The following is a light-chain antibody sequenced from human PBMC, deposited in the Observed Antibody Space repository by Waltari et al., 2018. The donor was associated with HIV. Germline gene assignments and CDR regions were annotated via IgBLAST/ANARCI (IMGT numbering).Light chain of an antibody. CDR1: QGISSN. J-gene: IGKJ5*01. Sequence: EIIMTQSPATLSVSPGERATLSCRASQGISSNLAWYRQKPGQAPGLLIYGASTRATGIPARFRGSGSGTEFTLTFSSLQSEDFAVYFCQQYNNWPPITFGQGTRLEI. CDR3: QQYNNWPPIT. CDR2: GAS. V-gene: IGKV3-15*01.